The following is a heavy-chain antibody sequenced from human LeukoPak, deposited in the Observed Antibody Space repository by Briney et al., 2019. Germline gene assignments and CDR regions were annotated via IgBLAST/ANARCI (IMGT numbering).Heavy chain of an antibody. CDR3: ARASGIAAAGTTVVLGMVV. Sequence: GGSLRLSCAASGFTFSSYSMNWVRQAPGKGLEWVSSISSSSSYIYYADSVKGRFTISRDNAKNSLYLQMNSLRAEDTAVYYCARASGIAAAGTTVVLGMVVWGQGTTVTVSS. CDR1: GFTFSSYS. J-gene: IGHJ6*02. D-gene: IGHD6-13*01. V-gene: IGHV3-21*01. CDR2: ISSSSSYI.